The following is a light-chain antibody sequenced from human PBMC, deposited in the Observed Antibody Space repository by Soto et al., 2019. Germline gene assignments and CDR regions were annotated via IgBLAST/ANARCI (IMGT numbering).Light chain of an antibody. J-gene: IGLJ2*01. Sequence: QSALTQPASVSGSPGQSITISCTGTSSDVGAYNYVSWYQHYPGKDPKLMIYDVSNRPSGVSNRFSGSKSGNTASLTISGLQAEDEADYYCSSYTAISTVVFGGGTKLTVL. V-gene: IGLV2-14*03. CDR1: SSDVGAYNY. CDR2: DVS. CDR3: SSYTAISTVV.